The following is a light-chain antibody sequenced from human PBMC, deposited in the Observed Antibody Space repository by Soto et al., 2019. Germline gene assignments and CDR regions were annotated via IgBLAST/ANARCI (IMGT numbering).Light chain of an antibody. CDR2: GAS. J-gene: IGKJ1*01. Sequence: EIVMTQSPATLSVSPGERATLSCRASQSVSINLAWYQQKPGQAPRVLIYGASTRATGIPARFSGSGSGTEFTLTISSLQSEDFAVYYCQQHNNWPSWTFGQGTKVEIK. CDR3: QQHNNWPSWT. CDR1: QSVSIN. V-gene: IGKV3-15*01.